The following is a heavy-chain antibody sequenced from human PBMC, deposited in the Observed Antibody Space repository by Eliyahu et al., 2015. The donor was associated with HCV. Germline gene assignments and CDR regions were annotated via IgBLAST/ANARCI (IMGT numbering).Heavy chain of an antibody. D-gene: IGHD3-16*01. CDR1: GGSIXSGGHY. CDR3: ARTTGYSLGAFFDS. V-gene: IGHV4-61*02. CDR2: FFAGGST. Sequence: QVQLQESGPGLVKPSQTLSLTCSVSGGSIXSGGHYWSWIRQPAGEGLEWIGRFFAGGSTSYNPSLKSRVTISFDTSKNQFFLKLNSVTAADTAVYYCARTTGYSLGAFFDSWGQGTLVTVSS. J-gene: IGHJ4*02.